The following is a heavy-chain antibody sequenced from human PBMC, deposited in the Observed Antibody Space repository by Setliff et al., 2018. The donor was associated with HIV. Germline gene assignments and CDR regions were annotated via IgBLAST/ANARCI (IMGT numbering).Heavy chain of an antibody. Sequence: HGESLKISCKASGYIFTNYWVGWVRQMPANGLEWMGLIWPDDSDTIYSPSFQGQVTMSADKSISTAYLQWSSLRAEDTAVYYCARYGSGRKYRDPSDNWGPGTLVTVS. CDR3: ARYGSGRKYRDPSDN. V-gene: IGHV5-51*01. J-gene: IGHJ4*02. D-gene: IGHD3-10*01. CDR1: GYIFTNYW. CDR2: IWPDDSDT.